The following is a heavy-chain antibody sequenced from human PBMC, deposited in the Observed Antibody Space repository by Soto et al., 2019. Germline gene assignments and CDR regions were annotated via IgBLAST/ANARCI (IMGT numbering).Heavy chain of an antibody. CDR1: GGTFSSYA. J-gene: IGHJ5*02. D-gene: IGHD3-10*01. V-gene: IGHV1-69*01. CDR2: IIPMYGPA. Sequence: QVALVQAGAEVKKPGSSVTVSCKASGGTFSSYAIHWVRQAPGQGLEWMGGIIPMYGPAKYAQRFQGRVTITADESTTTVYVEVTSLTSQDTAVYYCARVTSMVRGVIDNWFDPWGHGTLVTVSS. CDR3: ARVTSMVRGVIDNWFDP.